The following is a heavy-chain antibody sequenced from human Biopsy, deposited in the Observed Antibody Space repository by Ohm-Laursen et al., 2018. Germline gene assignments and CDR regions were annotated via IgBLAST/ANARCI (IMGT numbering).Heavy chain of an antibody. D-gene: IGHD3-22*01. V-gene: IGHV1-2*02. CDR3: TRGGYYYDSLAYYYWFDP. J-gene: IGHJ5*02. Sequence: ASVKVSCNASGATFSNYAINWLRQAPGQGLEWMGWINAKTGDTNYAQKFQGRATMTRDTSISTAYVDLSSLRSDDTAVYYCTRGGYYYDSLAYYYWFDPWGQGTLVTVSS. CDR2: INAKTGDT. CDR1: GATFSNYA.